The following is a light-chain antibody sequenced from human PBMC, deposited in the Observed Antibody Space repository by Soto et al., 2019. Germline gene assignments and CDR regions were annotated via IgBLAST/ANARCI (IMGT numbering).Light chain of an antibody. Sequence: EVVLTQSPGTLSLSPGERATLSCRASQSVSSSYLAWYQQKPGQAPRLLIYGASSRATGIPDRFSGSGSGTDFTLTISRLEPEDFAVYYCQQCGSSLWTFGQGTKVEI. CDR2: GAS. CDR1: QSVSSSY. CDR3: QQCGSSLWT. J-gene: IGKJ1*01. V-gene: IGKV3-20*01.